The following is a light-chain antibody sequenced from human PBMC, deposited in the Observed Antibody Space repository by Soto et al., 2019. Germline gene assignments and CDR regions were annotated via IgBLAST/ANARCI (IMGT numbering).Light chain of an antibody. Sequence: DIQLTQSPSTLSASVGARAPITCRASQSINGWLAWYQQKPGQAPNLLIYKASTLESGVPSRFSGSGSGTEFTLTVSSLQPDDFATYYCHQYHNFPRTFGQGTKVDI. CDR3: HQYHNFPRT. CDR1: QSINGW. CDR2: KAS. V-gene: IGKV1-5*03. J-gene: IGKJ1*01.